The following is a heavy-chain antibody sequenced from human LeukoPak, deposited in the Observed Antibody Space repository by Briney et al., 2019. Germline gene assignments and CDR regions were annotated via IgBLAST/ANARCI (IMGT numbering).Heavy chain of an antibody. V-gene: IGHV4-61*02. D-gene: IGHD3-10*01. CDR3: ARGRQGSGSYYKGVIAFDI. Sequence: PSQTLSLTCTVSGGSISSGSYYWSWIRQPAGKGLEWIGRIYTSGSTNYNPSLKSRVAMSVDTSKNQFSLKLSSVTAADTAVYYCARGRQGSGSYYKGVIAFDIWGQGTMVTVSS. CDR1: GGSISSGSYY. J-gene: IGHJ3*02. CDR2: IYTSGST.